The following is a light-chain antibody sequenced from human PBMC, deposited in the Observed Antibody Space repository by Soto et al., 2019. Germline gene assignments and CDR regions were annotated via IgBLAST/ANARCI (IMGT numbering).Light chain of an antibody. J-gene: IGLJ1*01. V-gene: IGLV1-47*01. Sequence: QPVLTQPPSASGTPGQGVTMSCSGSSSNIGSNPVYWYQQLPGTAPKLLIQRNNQRASGVPDRFSGSKSGTSASLAISGLRSEDEGDYYCAAWDDSLSGLYVFGTGTKVTVL. CDR1: SSNIGSNP. CDR2: RNN. CDR3: AAWDDSLSGLYV.